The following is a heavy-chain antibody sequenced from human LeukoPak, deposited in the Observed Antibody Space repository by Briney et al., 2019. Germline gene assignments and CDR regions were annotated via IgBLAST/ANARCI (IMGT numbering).Heavy chain of an antibody. Sequence: PGGSLRLSCAASVFTFSSYAMSAVRQAPGRGLEWVSTIRSGGGYTYYAESVKGRFTISRDNSKNTLYLQMNSLRAEDTAVYNCAKSLYYYYYMDVWGKGTTVTVSS. CDR3: AKSLYYYYYMDV. J-gene: IGHJ6*03. CDR2: IRSGGGYT. CDR1: VFTFSSYA. V-gene: IGHV3-23*01.